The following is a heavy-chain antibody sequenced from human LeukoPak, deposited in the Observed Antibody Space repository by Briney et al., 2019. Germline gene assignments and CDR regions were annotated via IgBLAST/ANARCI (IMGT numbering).Heavy chain of an antibody. CDR2: ISGSGSST. CDR3: ARGGSPYDY. D-gene: IGHD1-26*01. V-gene: IGHV3-23*01. J-gene: IGHJ4*02. CDR1: GFTFSTNA. Sequence: GGSLRLSCAVSGFTFSTNAMSWVRQTPGKSLEWLSAISGSGSSTYYADSVKGRFTISRDNSKNTLSLEMNSLRAEDTAIYYCARGGSPYDYWGQGTLITVSS.